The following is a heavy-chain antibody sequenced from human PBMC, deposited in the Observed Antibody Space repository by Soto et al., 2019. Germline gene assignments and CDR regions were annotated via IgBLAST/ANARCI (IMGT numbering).Heavy chain of an antibody. CDR3: ASGRIAARSPLGFDY. D-gene: IGHD6-13*01. V-gene: IGHV4-34*01. Sequence: QVQLQQWGAGLLKPSETLSLTCAVYGGSFSGYYWSWIRQPPGKGLAWIGEINHRGSTNYNPSLKGRVTISVDTSKNQFSLKLSSVTAADTAVYYCASGRIAARSPLGFDYWGQETLVTVSS. J-gene: IGHJ4*02. CDR1: GGSFSGYY. CDR2: INHRGST.